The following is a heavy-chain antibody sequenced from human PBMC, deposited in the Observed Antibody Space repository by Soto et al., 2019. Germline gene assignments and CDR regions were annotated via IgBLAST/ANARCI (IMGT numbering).Heavy chain of an antibody. J-gene: IGHJ6*02. CDR2: IIPIFGTA. CDR1: GGTFSSYA. CDR3: ARDCPYYYDSSGYYSQTVWYYGMDV. D-gene: IGHD3-22*01. V-gene: IGHV1-69*06. Sequence: QVQLVQSGAEVKKPGSSVKVSCKASGGTFSSYAISWVRQAPGQGLEWMGGIIPIFGTANYAQKFQGRVTITADKSTSTAYMELSSLRAEDTAVYYCARDCPYYYDSSGYYSQTVWYYGMDVWGQGTTVTVSS.